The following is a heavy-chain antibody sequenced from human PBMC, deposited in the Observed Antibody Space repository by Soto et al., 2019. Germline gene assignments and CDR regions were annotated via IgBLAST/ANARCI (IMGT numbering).Heavy chain of an antibody. Sequence: GESLKSSCKGSGYSFTSYLIGWVRQMAGEGLELVGFIYPGDSGSRYSPSFQGQVTLSAAKSLSTAYLQWSSLKASDTAMYDFDSPFETIGWYDDWGPGTLVTLSS. CDR2: IYPGDSGS. CDR1: GYSFTSYL. D-gene: IGHD1-26*01. V-gene: IGHV5-51*01. CDR3: DSPFETIGWYDD. J-gene: IGHJ5*02.